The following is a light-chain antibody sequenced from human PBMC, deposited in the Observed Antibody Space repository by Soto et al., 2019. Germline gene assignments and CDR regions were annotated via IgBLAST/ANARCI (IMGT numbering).Light chain of an antibody. CDR3: QHYGTSTRS. CDR1: QSVSATY. J-gene: IGKJ1*01. CDR2: AAS. Sequence: EIVLTQSPGTLSLSPGESATLSCRATQSVSATYLAWYQQKPGQAPRLLIYAASSRATDIPDRISGSASGTDFALAISRPDPEDFAVYWCQHYGTSTRSFGQGTKVEIK. V-gene: IGKV3-20*01.